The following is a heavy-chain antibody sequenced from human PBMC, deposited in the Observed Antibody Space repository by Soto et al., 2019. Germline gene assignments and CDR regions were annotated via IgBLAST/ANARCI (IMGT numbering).Heavy chain of an antibody. V-gene: IGHV3-23*01. CDR1: GFTFSSYA. J-gene: IGHJ6*02. D-gene: IGHD3-22*01. Sequence: GSLRLSCAASGFTFSSYAMSWVRQAPGKGLEWVSAISGSGGSTYYADSVKGRFTISRDNSKNTLYLQMNSLRAEDTAVYYCAKDFGYYDSSGDYYYYYGMDVWGQGTTVTVSS. CDR3: AKDFGYYDSSGDYYYYYGMDV. CDR2: ISGSGGST.